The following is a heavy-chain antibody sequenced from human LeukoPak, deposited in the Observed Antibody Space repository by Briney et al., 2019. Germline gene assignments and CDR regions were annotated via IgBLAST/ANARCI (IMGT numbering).Heavy chain of an antibody. CDR2: ISGSGGST. CDR1: GFTFSSYA. J-gene: IGHJ3*02. Sequence: GGSLRLSCAASGFTFSSYAMSWVRQAPGKGLEWVSAISGSGGSTYYADSVKGRFTISRDNSKNTLYGHMNSLRVEDTAVYYCSGQHGFDIWGQGTVVTVSS. CDR3: SGQHGFDI. V-gene: IGHV3-23*01.